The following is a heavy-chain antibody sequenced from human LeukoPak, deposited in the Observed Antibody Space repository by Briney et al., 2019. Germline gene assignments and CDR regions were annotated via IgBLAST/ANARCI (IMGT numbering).Heavy chain of an antibody. D-gene: IGHD6-19*01. CDR1: GFIFRDYW. CDR2: INPDGSDK. V-gene: IGHV3-7*01. CDR3: AGPPQAGPFDY. J-gene: IGHJ4*02. Sequence: GGSLRLSCAGSGFIFRDYWLTWVRPAPGKGLEWVANINPDGSDKNYVDSLKGRFTIFRDNAKNLLFLQMNSLRVEDTAVYYCAGPPQAGPFDYWGQGTLVTVSS.